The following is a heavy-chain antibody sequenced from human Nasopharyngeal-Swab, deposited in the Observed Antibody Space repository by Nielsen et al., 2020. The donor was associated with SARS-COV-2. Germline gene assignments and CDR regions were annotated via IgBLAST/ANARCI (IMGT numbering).Heavy chain of an antibody. CDR3: AKESSTCYYDN. V-gene: IGHV3-30*18. Sequence: GESLKISCAASGFTFRNHGMHWVRQAPGKGLEWVAIISSGGRTQVYADSVEGRFTISRDDPENTLYLQMNSLRPEDTAVYYCAKESSTCYYDNWGQGTLVTVSS. D-gene: IGHD2-2*01. CDR2: ISSGGRTQ. J-gene: IGHJ4*02. CDR1: GFTFRNHG.